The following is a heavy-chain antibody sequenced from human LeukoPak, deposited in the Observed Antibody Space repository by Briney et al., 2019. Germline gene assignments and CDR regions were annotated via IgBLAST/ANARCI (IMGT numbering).Heavy chain of an antibody. CDR3: ARDPKWGDAFDI. CDR2: IYHSGST. V-gene: IGHV4-38-2*02. CDR1: GYSISSGYY. D-gene: IGHD1-26*01. Sequence: SETLSLTCGVSGYSISSGYYWGWIRQPPGKGLEWIGSIYHSGSTYYNPSLKSRVTISVDTSKNQFSLTLRSVPAADTAVYYCARDPKWGDAFDIWGQGTMVTVSS. J-gene: IGHJ3*02.